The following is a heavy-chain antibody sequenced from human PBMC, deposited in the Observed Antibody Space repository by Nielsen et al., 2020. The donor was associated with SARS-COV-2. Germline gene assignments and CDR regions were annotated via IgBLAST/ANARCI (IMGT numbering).Heavy chain of an antibody. J-gene: IGHJ6*02. Sequence: GGSLRLSCAASGFTFSSYAMSWVRQAPGKGLEWVSAISGSGGSTYYADSVKGRFTISRDNSKNTLYLQMNSLRAEDTAVYYCAKEVRDTATSYYYYYGMDVWGQGTTDTVSS. CDR3: AKEVRDTATSYYYYYGMDV. CDR2: ISGSGGST. D-gene: IGHD5-18*01. V-gene: IGHV3-23*01. CDR1: GFTFSSYA.